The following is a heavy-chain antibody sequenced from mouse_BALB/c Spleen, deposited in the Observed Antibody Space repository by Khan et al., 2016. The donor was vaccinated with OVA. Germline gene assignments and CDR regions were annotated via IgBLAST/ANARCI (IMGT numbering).Heavy chain of an antibody. Sequence: QVQLKQSGPGLVAPSQSLSITCTVSGFSFSRYGVHWVRQPPGKGLEWLGIIWIGGSADYNSPLKSRLSISKDNSKSQVFLKMNSLQTADKATYYCARNSDGGSYWYFDVWGAGTTVTVSS. J-gene: IGHJ1*01. CDR3: ARNSDGGSYWYFDV. V-gene: IGHV2-6-4*01. CDR1: GFSFSRYG. CDR2: IWIGGSA.